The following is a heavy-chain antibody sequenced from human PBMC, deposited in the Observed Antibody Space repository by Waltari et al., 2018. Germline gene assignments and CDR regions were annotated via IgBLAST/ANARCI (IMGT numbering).Heavy chain of an antibody. V-gene: IGHV1-18*01. J-gene: IGHJ4*02. Sequence: QVQLVQSGGALKKPGASVQVSCKASGYTFPSYGISWVRQAPGQGLEWMGWISAYNGNTNYAQKLQGRVTMTTDTSTSTAYMELRSLRSDDTAVYYCARDRSEWELLTFDYWGQGTLVTVSS. CDR3: ARDRSEWELLTFDY. CDR1: GYTFPSYG. CDR2: ISAYNGNT. D-gene: IGHD1-26*01.